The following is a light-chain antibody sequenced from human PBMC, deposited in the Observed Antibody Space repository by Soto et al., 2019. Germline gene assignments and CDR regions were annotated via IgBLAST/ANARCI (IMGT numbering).Light chain of an antibody. CDR2: WAS. CDR3: QHYTTYSGT. V-gene: IGKV1-5*03. CDR1: QSISTW. J-gene: IGKJ3*01. Sequence: DIHMTQSPATLSASVGDRVTITCRASQSISTWLAWYQQKPGKAPKLLIYWASSLEGGVPSRFSGSGSGTEFTLTISSLQPDDFATYYCQHYTTYSGTFGPGTKVDIK.